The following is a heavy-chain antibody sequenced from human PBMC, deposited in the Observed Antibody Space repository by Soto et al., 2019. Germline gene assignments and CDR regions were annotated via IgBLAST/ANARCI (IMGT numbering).Heavy chain of an antibody. CDR2: IRSKAYGGTT. CDR3: TRAKYYYDSSGYYDAFDI. D-gene: IGHD3-22*01. CDR1: GFTFGDYA. J-gene: IGHJ3*02. Sequence: GESLKISCTASGFTFGDYAMSWVRQAPGKGLEWVGFIRSKAYGGTTEYAASVKGRFTISRDDSKSIAYLQMNSLKTEDTAVYYCTRAKYYYDSSGYYDAFDIWGQGTMVTVSS. V-gene: IGHV3-49*04.